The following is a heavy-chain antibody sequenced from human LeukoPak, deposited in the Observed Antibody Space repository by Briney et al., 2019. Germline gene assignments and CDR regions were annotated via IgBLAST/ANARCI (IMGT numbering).Heavy chain of an antibody. J-gene: IGHJ4*02. D-gene: IGHD3-22*01. CDR2: ISSSSSYI. Sequence: GGSLRLSCAASGFTFSSYSMNWVRQAPGKGLEWVSSISSSSSYIYYADSVKGRFTISRDNAKSSLYLQMNSLRAEDTAVYYCAKDLGYYDSYFDYWGQGTLVTVSS. CDR1: GFTFSSYS. CDR3: AKDLGYYDSYFDY. V-gene: IGHV3-21*01.